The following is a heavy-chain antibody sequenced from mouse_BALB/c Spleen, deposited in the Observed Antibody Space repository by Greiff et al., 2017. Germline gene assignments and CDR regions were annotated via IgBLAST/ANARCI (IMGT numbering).Heavy chain of an antibody. CDR2: ISYSGST. J-gene: IGHJ4*01. CDR1: GYSITSDYA. V-gene: IGHV3-2*02. CDR3: AREEDLLHAMDY. Sequence: EVMLVESGPGLVKPSQSLSLTCTVTGYSITSDYAWNWIRQFPGNKLEWMGYISYSGSTSYNPSLKSRISITRDTSKNQFFLQLNSVTTEDTATYYCAREEDLLHAMDYWGQGTSVTVSS. D-gene: IGHD2-1*01.